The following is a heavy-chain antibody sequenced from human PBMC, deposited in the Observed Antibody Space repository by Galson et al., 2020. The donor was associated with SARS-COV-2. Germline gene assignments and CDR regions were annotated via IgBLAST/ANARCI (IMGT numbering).Heavy chain of an antibody. CDR1: EFSFRRYS. CDR2: INSDSTYI. CDR3: ARSWGAIDYFDY. Sequence: GESLKISCAASEFSFRRYSMNWVRQAPGKGLEWVSSINSDSTYIYYADSVKGRFTISRDNAENSLYLQMNSLRAEDTAVYYCARSWGAIDYFDYWGQGTLVTVSS. J-gene: IGHJ4*02. D-gene: IGHD3-16*01. V-gene: IGHV3-21*01.